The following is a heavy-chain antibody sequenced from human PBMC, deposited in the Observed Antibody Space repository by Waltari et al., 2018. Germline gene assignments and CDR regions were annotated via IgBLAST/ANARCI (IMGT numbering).Heavy chain of an antibody. V-gene: IGHV4-30-4*01. Sequence: QVQLQESGPGLIKPSQALSLTCTVSGASFGTGDVYWTWIRQPPGKGLEWLGYAYSSGTPYYNPSLGSRLTISLDVSRNAFSLKVNSVTAADTAVYYCARSIIRYMDVWGEGTSVTVSS. CDR2: AYSSGTP. CDR3: ARSIIRYMDV. D-gene: IGHD6-6*01. CDR1: GASFGTGDVY. J-gene: IGHJ6*03.